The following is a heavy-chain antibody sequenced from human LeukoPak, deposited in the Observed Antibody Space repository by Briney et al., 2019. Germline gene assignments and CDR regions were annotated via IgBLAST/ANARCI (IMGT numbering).Heavy chain of an antibody. Sequence: SQTLSLTCTVSGGSISSGSYYWGWIRQPAGKGLEWIGYIYYSGSTNYNPSLKSRVTISVDTSKNQFSLKLSSVTAADTAVYYCARDHKVTIFGVALYYYYYMDVWGKGTTVTVSS. CDR1: GGSISSGSYY. V-gene: IGHV4-61*10. CDR3: ARDHKVTIFGVALYYYYYMDV. J-gene: IGHJ6*03. D-gene: IGHD3-3*01. CDR2: IYYSGST.